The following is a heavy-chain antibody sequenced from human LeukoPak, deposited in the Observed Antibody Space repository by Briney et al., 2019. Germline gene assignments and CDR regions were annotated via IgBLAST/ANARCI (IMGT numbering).Heavy chain of an antibody. CDR3: ARANYYGSGSYYTNWFDP. J-gene: IGHJ5*02. Sequence: GGSLRLSCAASGFTFSSYAMHWVRQAPGKGLEWVAVISYDGSNKYYADSVKGRFTISRDNSKNTLYLQMNSLRAEDTAVYYCARANYYGSGSYYTNWFDPWGQGTLVTVSS. CDR1: GFTFSSYA. V-gene: IGHV3-30-3*01. D-gene: IGHD3-10*01. CDR2: ISYDGSNK.